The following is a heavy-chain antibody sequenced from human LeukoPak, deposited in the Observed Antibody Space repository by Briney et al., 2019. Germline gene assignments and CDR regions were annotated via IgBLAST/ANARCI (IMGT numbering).Heavy chain of an antibody. J-gene: IGHJ4*02. CDR3: ARSQGIYYDSSPVDY. D-gene: IGHD3-22*01. CDR2: IYYSGST. V-gene: IGHV4-59*01. Sequence: LETLSLTCTVSGGSISSYYWSWIRQPPGKGLEWIGYIYYSGSTNYNPSHKSRVTISVDTSKNQFSLKLSSVTAADTAVYYCARSQGIYYDSSPVDYWGQGTLVTVSS. CDR1: GGSISSYY.